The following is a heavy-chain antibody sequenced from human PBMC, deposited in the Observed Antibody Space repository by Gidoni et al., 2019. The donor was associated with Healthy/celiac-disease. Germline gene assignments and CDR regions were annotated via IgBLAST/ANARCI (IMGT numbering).Heavy chain of an antibody. CDR3: ARDSHEYYYDSSGYPRAAFDI. D-gene: IGHD3-22*01. CDR1: GFTFSSYS. J-gene: IGHJ3*02. Sequence: EVQLVESGGGLVKPGGSLRLSCAASGFTFSSYSMNWVRQATGKGLEWVSSISSSSSYIYYADSVKGRFTISRDNAKNSLYLQMNSLRAEDTAVYYCARDSHEYYYDSSGYPRAAFDIWGQGTMVTVSS. V-gene: IGHV3-21*01. CDR2: ISSSSSYI.